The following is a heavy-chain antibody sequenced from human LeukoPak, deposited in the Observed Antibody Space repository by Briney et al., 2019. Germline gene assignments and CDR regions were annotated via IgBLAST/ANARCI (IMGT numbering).Heavy chain of an antibody. Sequence: GGSLRLSCAASGFTFNNYAMSWVRQAPGKGREWVSDISGSGGSTYYADSVKGQFTISRDISKNTLFLQMNSLRAKDTAVYYCAKEEYYDFWSGYRPLFESWGQGTLVTVSS. CDR2: ISGSGGST. J-gene: IGHJ4*02. CDR1: GFTFNNYA. D-gene: IGHD3-3*01. CDR3: AKEEYYDFWSGYRPLFES. V-gene: IGHV3-23*01.